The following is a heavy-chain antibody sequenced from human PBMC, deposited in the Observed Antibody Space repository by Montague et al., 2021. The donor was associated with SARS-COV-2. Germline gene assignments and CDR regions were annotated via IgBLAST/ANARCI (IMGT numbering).Heavy chain of an antibody. CDR1: GDSVSRNSAA. V-gene: IGHV6-1*01. Sequence: CAISGDSVSRNSAAWNWIRQSPSRGLEWLGRTYYRSKWYNDYAVSVKSRITINPDTSKNQISLKLSSVTAADTAVYYCVSSVGLIEMSATNFDYWGQGTLVTVSS. D-gene: IGHD5-24*01. CDR3: VSSVGLIEMSATNFDY. CDR2: TYYRSKWYN. J-gene: IGHJ4*02.